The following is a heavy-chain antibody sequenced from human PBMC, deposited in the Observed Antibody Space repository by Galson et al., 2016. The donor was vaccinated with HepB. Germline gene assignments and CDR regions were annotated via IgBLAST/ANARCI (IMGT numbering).Heavy chain of an antibody. CDR1: GFSLSTSGVG. D-gene: IGHD6-19*01. CDR3: AHIGSGWYSGY. V-gene: IGHV2-5*02. CDR2: IYWEDDK. J-gene: IGHJ4*02. Sequence: PALVKPTQTLTLTCTFPGFSLSTSGVGVGWIRQPSGTALEWLALIYWEDDKRYSPPLKRRLTFTKDTSKNQVVLTITNMDPVDTATYYFAHIGSGWYSGYWGQGTLVTVSS.